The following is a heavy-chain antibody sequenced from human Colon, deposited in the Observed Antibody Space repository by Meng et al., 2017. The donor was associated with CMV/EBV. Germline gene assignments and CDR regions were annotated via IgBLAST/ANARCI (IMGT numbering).Heavy chain of an antibody. D-gene: IGHD6-6*01. J-gene: IGHJ4*02. CDR1: GGTFKSYS. Sequence: SVKVSCKASGGTFKSYSISWVRQAPGQGLEWMGRISPALGIASYAQKFPDRVTITADISTSTAYMELTTLRSDDTAVYYCARDMVWGSSSTYFDCWGQGTLVTVSS. CDR3: ARDMVWGSSSTYFDC. CDR2: ISPALGIA. V-gene: IGHV1-69*02.